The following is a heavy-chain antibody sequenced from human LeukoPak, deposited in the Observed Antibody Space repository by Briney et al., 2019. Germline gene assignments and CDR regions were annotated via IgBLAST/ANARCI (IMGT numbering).Heavy chain of an antibody. CDR2: IYYSGST. CDR1: GGSISSYY. Sequence: SETLSLTCSVSGGSISSYYWSWIRQPPGKGLEWIGYIYYSGSTNYNPSLKSRVPISVDTSKSQFSLKVSSVTPADTAVYYCARQLGYCSTSNCYPYFDSWGQGTVVTVSS. V-gene: IGHV4-59*01. CDR3: ARQLGYCSTSNCYPYFDS. D-gene: IGHD2-2*01. J-gene: IGHJ4*02.